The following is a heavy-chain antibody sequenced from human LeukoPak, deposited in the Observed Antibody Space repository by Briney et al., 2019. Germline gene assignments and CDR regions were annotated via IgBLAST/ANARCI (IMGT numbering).Heavy chain of an antibody. D-gene: IGHD3-16*01. J-gene: IGHJ5*02. V-gene: IGHV4-4*09. CDR2: IYSGGAT. CDR1: GGSMSFYY. CDR3: AKYDGSFGGRFGP. Sequence: SETLSLTCTVSGGSMSFYYWSWIRQSPGKGLEWIGHIYSGGATNYSPSLKSRVIISEETSKNQFSLKLTSVTAADTAVYYCAKYDGSFGGRFGPWGQGMLVTVSS.